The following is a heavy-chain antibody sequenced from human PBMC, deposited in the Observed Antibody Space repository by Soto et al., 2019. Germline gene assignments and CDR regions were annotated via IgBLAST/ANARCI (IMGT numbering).Heavy chain of an antibody. J-gene: IGHJ5*02. Sequence: SETLSITCAVSGGYISNGGYSWSWIRQPPGKGLEWIGYIYHSGSTYYNPSLKSRVTISVDRSKNQFSLKLSSVTAADTAVYYCARVPDRWGQGTLVTVSS. CDR2: IYHSGST. CDR3: ARVPDR. V-gene: IGHV4-30-2*01. CDR1: GGYISNGGYS. D-gene: IGHD2-2*01.